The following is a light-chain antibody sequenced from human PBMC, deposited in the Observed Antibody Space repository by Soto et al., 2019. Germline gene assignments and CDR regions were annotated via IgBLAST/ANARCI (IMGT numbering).Light chain of an antibody. J-gene: IGKJ4*01. CDR2: DAA. Sequence: EIVLTQSPVTLSLSPGERTTLSCRASQSVSTSLDWYQQKPGQSPRLLLYDAAHRATGIPVGFSGGGSGTDFTLTISSLEPEDSAVYDCQHRSKWPVTFVGGNMVEIK. CDR1: QSVSTS. V-gene: IGKV3-11*01. CDR3: QHRSKWPVT.